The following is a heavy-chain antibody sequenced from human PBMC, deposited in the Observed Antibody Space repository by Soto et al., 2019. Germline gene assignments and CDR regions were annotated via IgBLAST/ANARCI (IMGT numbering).Heavy chain of an antibody. CDR1: GFTFDDYA. Sequence: SLRLSCAASGFTFDDYAMHWVRQAPGKGLEWVSGISWNSGSIGYADSVKGRFTISRDNAKNSLYLQMNSLRAEDTALYYCAKSIAARAYGMDVWGQGTTVTVSS. CDR2: ISWNSGSI. D-gene: IGHD6-6*01. J-gene: IGHJ6*02. CDR3: AKSIAARAYGMDV. V-gene: IGHV3-9*01.